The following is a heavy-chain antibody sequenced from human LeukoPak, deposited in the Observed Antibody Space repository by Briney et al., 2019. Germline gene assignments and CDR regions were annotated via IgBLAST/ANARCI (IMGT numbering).Heavy chain of an antibody. Sequence: PGGSLRLSCAASGFTFSNYWMTWVRQAPGKGLEWVANIKQDGSEKSYVDSVTGRFTISRDNAKNSLYLQMNSLRAEDTAVYYCAREISSWYRTEGRFDPWGQGTLVTVSS. D-gene: IGHD6-13*01. CDR3: AREISSWYRTEGRFDP. V-gene: IGHV3-7*01. CDR1: GFTFSNYW. J-gene: IGHJ5*02. CDR2: IKQDGSEK.